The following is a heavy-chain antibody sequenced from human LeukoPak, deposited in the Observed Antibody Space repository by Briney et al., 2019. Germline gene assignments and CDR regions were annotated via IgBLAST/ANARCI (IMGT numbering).Heavy chain of an antibody. CDR3: ARTSLSGILHDFDH. V-gene: IGHV4-38-2*01. D-gene: IGHD1-26*01. J-gene: IGHJ4*02. Sequence: SETLSLTCAVSGYSIINNNYWGWLRQPPGKGLEWIGHIYHGGSTYYNPSLKSRVTISGDTSKNQFSVKLNSVTASDTAVYYCARTSLSGILHDFDHWGQGTLVTVSS. CDR2: IYHGGST. CDR1: GYSIINNNY.